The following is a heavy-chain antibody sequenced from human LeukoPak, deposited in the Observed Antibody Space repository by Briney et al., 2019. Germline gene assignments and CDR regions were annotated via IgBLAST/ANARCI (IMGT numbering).Heavy chain of an antibody. CDR1: GIKLSNYG. CDR2: IREAGGGT. CDR3: AKRGVVIRGLLAIGLHTEAYYFDS. Sequence: GGSLRLSCVVSGIKLSNYGMSWVRQAPGKGLEWVSGIREAGGGTKYADSVKGRFTISRDNSKNTLYLQMNSLRAEDTAIYFCAKRGVVIRGLLAIGLHTEAYYFDSWGQGILVTVSS. J-gene: IGHJ4*02. V-gene: IGHV3-23*01. D-gene: IGHD3-10*01.